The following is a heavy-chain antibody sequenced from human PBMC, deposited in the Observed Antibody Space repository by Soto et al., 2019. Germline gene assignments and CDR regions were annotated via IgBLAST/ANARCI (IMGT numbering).Heavy chain of an antibody. J-gene: IGHJ4*02. Sequence: PGGSLRLSCAASGFTFSSYAMSWVRQAPGKGLEWVSAISGSGGSTYYADSVKGRFTISRDNSKNTLYLQMNSLRAEDTAVYYCAKDSDVVVVAANDYWGQGTLVTVSS. D-gene: IGHD2-15*01. CDR3: AKDSDVVVVAANDY. CDR2: ISGSGGST. CDR1: GFTFSSYA. V-gene: IGHV3-23*01.